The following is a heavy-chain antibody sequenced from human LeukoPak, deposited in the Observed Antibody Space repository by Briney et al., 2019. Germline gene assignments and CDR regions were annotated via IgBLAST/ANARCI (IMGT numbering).Heavy chain of an antibody. CDR1: GFTFDDYA. J-gene: IGHJ3*02. D-gene: IGHD3-22*01. V-gene: IGHV3-9*03. CDR2: ISWNSGSI. Sequence: GGSLRLSCAASGFTFDDYAMHWVRQAPGKGLEWVSGISWNSGSIGYADSVKGRFTISRDNAKNSLYLQMNGLRAEDMALYYCAKDIGPYYYDSSGYPGAFDIWGQGTMVTVSS. CDR3: AKDIGPYYYDSSGYPGAFDI.